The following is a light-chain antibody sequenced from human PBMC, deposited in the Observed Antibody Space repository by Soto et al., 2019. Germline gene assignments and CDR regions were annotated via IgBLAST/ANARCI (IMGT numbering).Light chain of an antibody. CDR3: QSADGATVV. Sequence: NFMLTQPQFVSESPGKTVTLSCTVSGASVASNYVQWLQQRPGSAPITVIFEDVQRASGIPARFSGSIDTSSNSASLTISGLTAEDEAEYYCQSADGATVVFGGGTKLTVL. CDR2: EDV. CDR1: GASVASNY. J-gene: IGLJ2*01. V-gene: IGLV6-57*02.